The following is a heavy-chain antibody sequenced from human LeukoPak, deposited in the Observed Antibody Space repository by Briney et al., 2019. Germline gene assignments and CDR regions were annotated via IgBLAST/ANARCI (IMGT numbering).Heavy chain of an antibody. J-gene: IGHJ6*02. D-gene: IGHD2-15*01. V-gene: IGHV3-13*01. Sequence: GGSLRLSCAASGFTFSNHDMHWVRQATGKGLEWVSGIGTAGDTYYPGSVKGRFTISRDNAKNSLYLQMNSLRAEDTAVYYCAREATYCSGGSCPQPGYYYYGMDVWGQGTTVTVSS. CDR3: AREATYCSGGSCPQPGYYYYGMDV. CDR1: GFTFSNHD. CDR2: IGTAGDT.